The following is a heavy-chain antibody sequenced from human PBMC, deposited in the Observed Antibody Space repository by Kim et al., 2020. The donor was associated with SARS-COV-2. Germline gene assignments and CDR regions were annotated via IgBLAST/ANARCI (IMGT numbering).Heavy chain of an antibody. V-gene: IGHV4-59*08. D-gene: IGHD5-12*01. Sequence: SETLSLTCTVSGGSISSYYWSWIRQPPGKGLEWIGYIYYSGSTNYNPSLKSRVTISVDTSKNQFSLKLSSVTAANTPVYYCARRGGYTAHFDYWGQGTLV. CDR1: GGSISSYY. J-gene: IGHJ4*02. CDR2: IYYSGST. CDR3: ARRGGYTAHFDY.